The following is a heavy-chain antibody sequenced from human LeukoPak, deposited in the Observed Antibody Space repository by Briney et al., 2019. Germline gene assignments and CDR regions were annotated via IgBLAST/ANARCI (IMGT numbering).Heavy chain of an antibody. CDR1: GFTFSSYA. D-gene: IGHD3-10*01. CDR3: AKVRILVGSGSWDY. V-gene: IGHV3-23*01. J-gene: IGHJ4*02. CDR2: IGGSGGST. Sequence: GGSLRLSCAASGFTFSSYAMSWVRQAPGKGLEWVSAIGGSGGSTYYADSVKGRFTISRDNSKNTLYLQMNSLKAEDTAVYYSAKVRILVGSGSWDYWGQGTMVTVSS.